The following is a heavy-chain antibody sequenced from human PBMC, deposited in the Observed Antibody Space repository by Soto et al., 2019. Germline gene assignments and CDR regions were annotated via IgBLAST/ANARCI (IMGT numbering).Heavy chain of an antibody. CDR2: MNPNSGNT. CDR3: ASASSSSTYYYYGMDV. Sequence: QVQLVQSGAEVKKPGASVKVSCKASGYTFTSYDINWVRQATGQGLEWMGWMNPNSGNTGYAQKFQGRVTMTRNTSISTAYMELSSLRSEDTAVYYCASASSSSTYYYYGMDVWGQGPTVTVSS. CDR1: GYTFTSYD. V-gene: IGHV1-8*01. D-gene: IGHD6-13*01. J-gene: IGHJ6*02.